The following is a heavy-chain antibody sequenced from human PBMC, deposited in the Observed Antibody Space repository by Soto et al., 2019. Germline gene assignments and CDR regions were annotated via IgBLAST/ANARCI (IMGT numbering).Heavy chain of an antibody. J-gene: IGHJ3*02. CDR3: TYIVVVVAATPEDAFDI. CDR1: GFTFSSYA. CDR2: ISGSGGST. Sequence: GGSLRLSCAASGFTFSSYAMSWVRQAPGKGLEWVSAISGSGGSTYYADSVKGRFTISRDNSKNTLYLQMNSLRAEDTAVYYCTYIVVVVAATPEDAFDIWGQGTMVTVSS. D-gene: IGHD2-15*01. V-gene: IGHV3-23*01.